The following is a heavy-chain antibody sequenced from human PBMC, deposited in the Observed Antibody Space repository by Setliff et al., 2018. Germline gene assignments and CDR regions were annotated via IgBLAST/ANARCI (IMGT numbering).Heavy chain of an antibody. CDR3: AREQWLDPPGYYYMDV. CDR1: GGSISRFH. CDR2: VHASGST. V-gene: IGHV4-4*07. Sequence: SETLSLTCSVSGGSISRFHWTWIRQPAGKGLEWIGRVHASGSTNYNPSLKSRVTLSVDTSKNQFSLKLSSVTAADTAVYYCAREQWLDPPGYYYMDVWAKGTTVTVSS. D-gene: IGHD6-19*01. J-gene: IGHJ6*03.